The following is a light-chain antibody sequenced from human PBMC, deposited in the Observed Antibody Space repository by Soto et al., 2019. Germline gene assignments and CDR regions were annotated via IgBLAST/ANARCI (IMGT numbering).Light chain of an antibody. CDR2: SSS. Sequence: EVVLTQSPATVSLSPGEGATLSCGASQTVNRGRLTWYQQKPGQPPRLLISSSSTRATGIPDRFSGSGSGTDFTLTITRLEPEDFAVYYCQHHDASSLTFGGGTKVEIK. J-gene: IGKJ4*01. CDR3: QHHDASSLT. V-gene: IGKV3-20*01. CDR1: QTVNRGR.